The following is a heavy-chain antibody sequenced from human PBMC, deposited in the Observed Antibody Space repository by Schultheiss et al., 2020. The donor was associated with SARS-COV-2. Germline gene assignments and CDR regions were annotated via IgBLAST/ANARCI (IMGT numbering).Heavy chain of an antibody. D-gene: IGHD2-2*01. J-gene: IGHJ5*02. CDR2: INHSGST. CDR3: ARGTIVVPRGGFDP. CDR1: GESFSGYY. Sequence: SETLSLTCAVHGESFSGYYWRWIRQTPGKGLEWIGEINHSGSTNYNPSLKSRVNISVDTSKNQFSLKLSSVTAADTAVYYCARGTIVVPRGGFDPWGQGTLVTVSS. V-gene: IGHV4-34*01.